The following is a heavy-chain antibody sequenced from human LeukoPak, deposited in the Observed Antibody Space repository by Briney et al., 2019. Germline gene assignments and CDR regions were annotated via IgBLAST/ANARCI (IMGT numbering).Heavy chain of an antibody. CDR2: ISHSGST. J-gene: IGHJ5*02. CDR3: ARNPAATWRSYNWFDP. CDR1: GGFISTYY. V-gene: IGHV4-34*01. Sequence: PSETLTLTCTVSGGFISTYYWSWIRQPPGKGLEWIGEISHSGSTNYNPSLKSRGTISVDTSKNQFSLKLSSVTAADTAVYYCARNPAATWRSYNWFDPGGQRTLVTVSS. D-gene: IGHD2-2*01.